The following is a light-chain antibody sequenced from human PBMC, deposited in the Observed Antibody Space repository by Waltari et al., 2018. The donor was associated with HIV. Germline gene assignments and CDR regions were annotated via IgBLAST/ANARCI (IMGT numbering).Light chain of an antibody. CDR2: GAS. J-gene: IGKJ2*01. Sequence: EIVLTQSPGTLSLSPGERATLSCRASQSVSSIYGASNRATGVPDRFSGSGSGTDFTLIISRLEPEDFAVYYCQHYGGSAIYTFGQGTKLEIK. CDR1: QSVSS. V-gene: IGKV3-20*01. CDR3: QHYGGSAIYT.